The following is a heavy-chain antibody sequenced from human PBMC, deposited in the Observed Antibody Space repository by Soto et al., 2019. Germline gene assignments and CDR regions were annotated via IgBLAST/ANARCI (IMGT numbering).Heavy chain of an antibody. CDR3: ARETGLRSSGWSYYFDF. Sequence: EAQLVESGGGMVQPGGSLRVSCAASGFTLSSYSMHWVRQAPGKGLEWVSYISGSGGTIYYADSVKGRFTISRDNAKNSLSVQMNSLRDEHTAVYFCARETGLRSSGWSYYFDFWGQGTRVTVSS. CDR1: GFTLSSYS. CDR2: ISGSGGTI. J-gene: IGHJ4*02. V-gene: IGHV3-48*02. D-gene: IGHD6-19*01.